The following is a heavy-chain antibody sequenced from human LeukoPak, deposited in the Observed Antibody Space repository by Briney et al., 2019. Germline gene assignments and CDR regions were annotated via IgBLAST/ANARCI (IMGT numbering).Heavy chain of an antibody. CDR1: GGSISSYY. V-gene: IGHV4-59*01. CDR2: VYYSGTT. D-gene: IGHD3-22*01. CDR3: ARDTGSGYYYLDY. Sequence: PSETLSLTCTVSGGSISSYYWSWIRQPPGKGLEWIGYVYYSGTTNYNPSLKSRVTISVDTSNNQFSLKLSSVTAADTAVYYCARDTGSGYYYLDYWGQGTLVTVSS. J-gene: IGHJ4*02.